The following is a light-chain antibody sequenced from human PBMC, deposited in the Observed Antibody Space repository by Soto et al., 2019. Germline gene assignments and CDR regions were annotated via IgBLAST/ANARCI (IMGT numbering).Light chain of an antibody. CDR1: QSVGSY. CDR3: QQRTNWLFT. V-gene: IGKV3-11*01. Sequence: EIVLTQSPATLSLSPGERATLSCRASQSVGSYLAWYQQKPGQAPRLLIYATSNRATGIPGRFSGSGSGTDFTLTISSLEPEDFAVYYCQQRTNWLFTFGPGTKVD. J-gene: IGKJ3*01. CDR2: ATS.